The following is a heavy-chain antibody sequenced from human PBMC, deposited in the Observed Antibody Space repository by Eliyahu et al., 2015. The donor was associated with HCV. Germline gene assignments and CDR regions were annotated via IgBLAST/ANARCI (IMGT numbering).Heavy chain of an antibody. V-gene: IGHV1-69*02. J-gene: IGHJ4*02. D-gene: IGHD1-26*01. CDR3: ARHSGSYYFDY. CDR1: GGTFSSYT. CDR2: IIPILGIA. Sequence: QVQLVQSGAEVKKPGSSVKVSCKASGGTFSSYTISWVRQAPGQGLEWMGRIIPILGIANYAQKFQGRVTITADKSTSTASMELSSLRSEDTAVYYCARHSGSYYFDYWGQGTLVTVSS.